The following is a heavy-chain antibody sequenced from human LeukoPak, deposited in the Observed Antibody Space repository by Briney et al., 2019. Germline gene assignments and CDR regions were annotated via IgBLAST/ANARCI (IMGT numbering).Heavy chain of an antibody. CDR2: MNPNSGNT. CDR1: GYTFTSYD. D-gene: IGHD6-19*01. Sequence: ASVKVSCKASGYTFTSYDINWVRQATGQGLEWMGWMNPNSGNTGYAQKFQGSVTMTRNTSISTAYMELSSLRSEDTAVYYCARLGRYSSGWTRKRGYYFDYWGQGTLVTVSS. J-gene: IGHJ4*02. V-gene: IGHV1-8*01. CDR3: ARLGRYSSGWTRKRGYYFDY.